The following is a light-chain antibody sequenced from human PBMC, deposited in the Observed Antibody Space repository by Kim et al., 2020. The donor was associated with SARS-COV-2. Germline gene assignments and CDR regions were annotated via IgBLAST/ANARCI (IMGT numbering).Light chain of an antibody. CDR1: QTVNSY. V-gene: IGKV3-11*01. CDR2: DAS. Sequence: LSPGERATLSCMASQTVNSYLAWYQHKPGQAPRLLIFDASSRATGIPARFIGSGSGTDFTLTISSLEPEDSAVYYCQHRRNWPLTFGGGTKVDIK. J-gene: IGKJ4*01. CDR3: QHRRNWPLT.